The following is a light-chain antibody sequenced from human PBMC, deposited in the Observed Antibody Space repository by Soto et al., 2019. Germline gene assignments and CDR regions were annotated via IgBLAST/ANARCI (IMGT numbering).Light chain of an antibody. CDR2: SAF. CDR3: QQYLHGYT. Sequence: EVVMTQSPATLSVFPGERVTLSCRASQSVSSSLAWYQQKPGQAPRLLIYSAFTRATDIPARFSGSGSGTEFTLTXXXXXXXXXXVYYCQQYLHGYTFGQGTKLELK. J-gene: IGKJ2*01. V-gene: IGKV3-15*01. CDR1: QSVSSS.